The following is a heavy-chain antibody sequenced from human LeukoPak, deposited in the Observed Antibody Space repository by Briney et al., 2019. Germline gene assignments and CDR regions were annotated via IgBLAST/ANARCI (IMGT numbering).Heavy chain of an antibody. J-gene: IGHJ4*02. Sequence: SETLSLTCTVSGGSISSYYWSWIRQPPGKGLEWIGYINYSGSTNYNPSLKSRVAISIDRSKNQFSLRLSSATAADTAVYYCAVAAAGYFDYWGQGTLVTVSS. CDR1: GGSISSYY. CDR2: INYSGST. D-gene: IGHD6-13*01. CDR3: AVAAAGYFDY. V-gene: IGHV4-59*01.